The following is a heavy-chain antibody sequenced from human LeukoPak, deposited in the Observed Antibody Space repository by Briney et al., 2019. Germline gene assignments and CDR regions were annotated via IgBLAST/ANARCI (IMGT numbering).Heavy chain of an antibody. V-gene: IGHV3-11*01. CDR1: GFTFTDYC. J-gene: IGHJ4*02. CDR3: ARAQWLAIDY. CDR2: ISSGSGTI. D-gene: IGHD3-22*01. Sequence: PGGSLRLSCAASGFTFTDYCMSWVRQAPGKGLEWISYISSGSGTIYYADSVKGRFTISRDNAKDSLFLQMNSLRAEDTAIYYCARAQWLAIDYWGQGTLVTVSS.